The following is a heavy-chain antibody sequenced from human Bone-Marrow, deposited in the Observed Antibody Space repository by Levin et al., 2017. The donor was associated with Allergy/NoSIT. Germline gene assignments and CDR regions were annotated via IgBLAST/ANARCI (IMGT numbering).Heavy chain of an antibody. Sequence: GESLKISCKASGYTFTSYGISWVRQAPGQGLEWMGWISAYNGNTNYAQKLQGRVTMTTDTSTSTAYMELRSLRSDDTAVYYCARAEYDFWSGYSNTIDYWGQGTLVTVSS. J-gene: IGHJ4*02. V-gene: IGHV1-18*01. D-gene: IGHD3-3*01. CDR3: ARAEYDFWSGYSNTIDY. CDR2: ISAYNGNT. CDR1: GYTFTSYG.